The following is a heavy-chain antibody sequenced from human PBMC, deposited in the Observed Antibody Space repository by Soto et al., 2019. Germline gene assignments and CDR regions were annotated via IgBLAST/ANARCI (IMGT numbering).Heavy chain of an antibody. Sequence: QVQLVESGGGVVQPGRSLRLSCAASGFTFSSDGMHWVRQAPGKGLEWVAVISHDGSNKYYADSVKGRFTTSRDNSKNTLYLQMNSLRPEDTAVYYCAHGRGADDDFWSGADWGQGTLVTVSS. V-gene: IGHV3-30*03. CDR3: AHGRGADDDFWSGAD. D-gene: IGHD3-3*01. CDR2: ISHDGSNK. CDR1: GFTFSSDG. J-gene: IGHJ4*02.